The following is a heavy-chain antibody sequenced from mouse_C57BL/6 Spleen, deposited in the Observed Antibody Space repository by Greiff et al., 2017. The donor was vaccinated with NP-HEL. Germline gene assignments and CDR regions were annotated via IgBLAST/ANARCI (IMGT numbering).Heavy chain of an antibody. CDR2: INPNNGGT. Sequence: EVKLQESGPELVKPGASVKMSCKASGYTFTDYNMHWVKQSHGKSLEWIGYINPNNGGTSYNQKFKGKATLTVNKSSSTAYMELRSLTSEDSAVYYCAARDYYGSRYFDVWGTGTTVTVSS. CDR3: AARDYYGSRYFDV. V-gene: IGHV1-22*01. J-gene: IGHJ1*03. CDR1: GYTFTDYN. D-gene: IGHD1-1*01.